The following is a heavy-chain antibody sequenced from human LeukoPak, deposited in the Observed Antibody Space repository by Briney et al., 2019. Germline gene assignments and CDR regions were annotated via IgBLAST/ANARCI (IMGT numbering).Heavy chain of an antibody. V-gene: IGHV3-48*01. CDR1: GFTFSSYS. D-gene: IGHD3-22*01. Sequence: GGSLRLSCAASGFTFSSYSMNWVRQAPGKGLEWVSYISSSGSTIYYADSVKGRFTISRDNAKNSLYLQMNSLRAEDTAVYYCASPGKYDSSGYADYWGQGTLVTVSS. CDR3: ASPGKYDSSGYADY. J-gene: IGHJ4*02. CDR2: ISSSGSTI.